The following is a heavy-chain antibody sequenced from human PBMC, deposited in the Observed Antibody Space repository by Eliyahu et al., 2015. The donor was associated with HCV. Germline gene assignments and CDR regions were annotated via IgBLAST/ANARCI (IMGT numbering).Heavy chain of an antibody. CDR3: ARSQTYYDLLTAYDRPSYFNS. V-gene: IGHV3-11*01. J-gene: IGHJ4*02. Sequence: QVQLVESGXGLVKPGGSLRLSCAASGFKFSDFYMSWXRQAPGKGLEWVSYIRGSGSDKYYAXSVKGRFTIXRDNGNNLLFLQMNSLRADDTAVYYCARSQTYYDLLTAYDRPSYFNSWGQGTLVTVSS. CDR1: GFKFSDFY. D-gene: IGHD3-9*01. CDR2: IRGSGSDK.